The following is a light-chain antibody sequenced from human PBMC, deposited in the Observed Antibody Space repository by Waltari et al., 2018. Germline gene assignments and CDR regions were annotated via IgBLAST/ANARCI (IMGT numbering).Light chain of an antibody. J-gene: IGLJ3*02. V-gene: IGLV2-8*01. CDR2: EVT. CDR3: SSYAGNNIWV. CDR1: SYDVGTSHY. Sequence: QSALTQPPSASGSPGQSVTISCTGSSYDVGTSHYVCWYQQHPGKAPKPMIYEVTKRPSGVPDRFSGSRSGNPASLTVSGLQAEDEADYYCSSYAGNNIWVFGGGTRLAVL.